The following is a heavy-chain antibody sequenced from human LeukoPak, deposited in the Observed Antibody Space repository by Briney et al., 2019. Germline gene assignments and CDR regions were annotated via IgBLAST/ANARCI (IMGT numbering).Heavy chain of an antibody. CDR2: IVVGSGNT. CDR1: GFTFTSSA. V-gene: IGHV1-58*02. Sequence: GTSVKVSCKASGFTFTSSAMQWVRQARGQRLEWIGWIVVGSGNTNYAQKFQERVTITRDMSTSTAYMELSSLRSEDTAVYYCARDDECSGGSCYYNEWAFDIWGQGTMVTVSS. D-gene: IGHD2-15*01. CDR3: ARDDECSGGSCYYNEWAFDI. J-gene: IGHJ3*02.